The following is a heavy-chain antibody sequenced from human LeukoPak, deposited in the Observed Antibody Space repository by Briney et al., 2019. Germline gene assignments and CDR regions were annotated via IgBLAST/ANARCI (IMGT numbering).Heavy chain of an antibody. CDR2: INHSGST. J-gene: IGHJ2*01. V-gene: IGHV4-61*08. CDR3: ARDRRYCSGGSCYRTWYFDL. D-gene: IGHD2-15*01. Sequence: SETLSLTCTVSGGSISSGDYYWSWIRQPPGKGLEWIGEINHSGSTNYNPSLKSRVTISVDTSKNQFSLKLSSVTAADTAVYYCARDRRYCSGGSCYRTWYFDLWGRGTLVTVSS. CDR1: GGSISSGDYY.